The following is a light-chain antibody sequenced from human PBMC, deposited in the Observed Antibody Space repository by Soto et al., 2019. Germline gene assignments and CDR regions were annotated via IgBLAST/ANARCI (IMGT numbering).Light chain of an antibody. Sequence: DIQMTQSPSSLSASVGDRVTITCRASQSINNYLNWYQQQTGKAPKVLIYAASTLQSGVPSRFSGSRSGTDFTLTISSLQPEDFATYYCQQNYNIPDSFGQGTMLEIK. CDR1: QSINNY. CDR3: QQNYNIPDS. J-gene: IGKJ2*03. V-gene: IGKV1-39*01. CDR2: AAS.